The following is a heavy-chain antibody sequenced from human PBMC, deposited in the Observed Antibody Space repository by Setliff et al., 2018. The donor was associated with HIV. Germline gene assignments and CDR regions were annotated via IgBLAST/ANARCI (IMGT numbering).Heavy chain of an antibody. CDR3: ARGDGMGPVVVTAMFDY. J-gene: IGHJ4*02. CDR1: GYTFTGYY. Sequence: WASVKVSCKASGYTFTGYYMHWVRQAPGQGLEWMGWINPNSGGTNYAQKFQGWVTMTRDTSISTAYMELSRLRSDDTAVYYCARGDGMGPVVVTAMFDYWGQGTLVTVSS. V-gene: IGHV1-2*04. D-gene: IGHD2-21*02. CDR2: INPNSGGT.